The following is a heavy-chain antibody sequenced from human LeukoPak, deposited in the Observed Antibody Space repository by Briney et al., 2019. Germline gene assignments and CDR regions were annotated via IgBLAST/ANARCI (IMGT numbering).Heavy chain of an antibody. J-gene: IGHJ4*02. Sequence: WMGRINPSSGDTNYAQNFQGRVTMTRDTSISTAYMELSRLRSDDTAVYYCATTSGYFYYWGQGTLVTVSS. CDR2: INPSSGDT. D-gene: IGHD1-26*01. CDR3: ATTSGYFYY. V-gene: IGHV1-2*06.